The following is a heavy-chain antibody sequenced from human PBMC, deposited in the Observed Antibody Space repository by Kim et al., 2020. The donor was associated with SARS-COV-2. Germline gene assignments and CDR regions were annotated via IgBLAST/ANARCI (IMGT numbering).Heavy chain of an antibody. V-gene: IGHV3-21*01. J-gene: IGHJ6*01. Sequence: GGSLRLSSAVSGFTFSSYSMNWDRQAPGKGLEWVSSISSSSSYIYYADSVKDRITISRYKAKNSLYMQMNSLRTANTYVYYCARDTSLSAFGVVNYG. CDR1: GFTFSSYS. CDR2: ISSSSSYI. CDR3: ARDTSLSAFGVVNYG. D-gene: IGHD3-3*01.